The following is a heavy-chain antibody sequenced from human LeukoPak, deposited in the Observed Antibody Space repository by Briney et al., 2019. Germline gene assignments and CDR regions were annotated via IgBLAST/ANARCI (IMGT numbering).Heavy chain of an antibody. V-gene: IGHV1-24*01. CDR3: ATMITVTTRGYYYYYMDV. J-gene: IGHJ6*03. CDR2: FDPEDGET. Sequence: ASVKVSCKVSGYTLTELSMHWVRQAPGKGLEWMGGFDPEDGETIYAQKFQGRVTMTEDTSTDTAYMELSSLRSEDTAVYYCATMITVTTRGYYYYYMDVWGKGTTVTVSS. D-gene: IGHD4-17*01. CDR1: GYTLTELS.